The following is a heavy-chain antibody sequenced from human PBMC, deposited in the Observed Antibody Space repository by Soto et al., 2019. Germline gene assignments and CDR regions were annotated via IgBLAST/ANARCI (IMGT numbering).Heavy chain of an antibody. D-gene: IGHD2-2*01. Sequence: SETLSLTCAVYGGSFSGYYWSWIRQPPGKGLEWIGEINHSGSTNYNPSLKSRVTISVDTSKNQFSLKLSSVTAADTAVYYCASLGYCSSTSCPNDYWGQGTLVTVSS. CDR1: GGSFSGYY. CDR3: ASLGYCSSTSCPNDY. CDR2: INHSGST. V-gene: IGHV4-34*01. J-gene: IGHJ4*02.